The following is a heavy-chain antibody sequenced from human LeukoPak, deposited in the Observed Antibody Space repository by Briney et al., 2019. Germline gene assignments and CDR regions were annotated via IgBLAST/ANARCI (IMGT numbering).Heavy chain of an antibody. D-gene: IGHD3-10*01. CDR3: AKEDGVRGLYNKYYLDH. CDR2: INSGGGST. J-gene: IGHJ4*02. Sequence: GGSLRLSCAASGFTFSSYWMHWVRQAPGKGLEWVSAINSGGGSTSDADSVKGRFTISRDNSKNTLYLQMNSLRAEDTAVYYCAKEDGVRGLYNKYYLDHWGQGTLVTVSS. V-gene: IGHV3-23*01. CDR1: GFTFSSYW.